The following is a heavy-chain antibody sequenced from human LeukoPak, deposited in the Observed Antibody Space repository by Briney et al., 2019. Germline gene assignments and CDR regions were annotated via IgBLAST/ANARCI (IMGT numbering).Heavy chain of an antibody. CDR3: AGGMGEWLLSYYFDY. J-gene: IGHJ4*02. V-gene: IGHV3-74*01. Sequence: GGSLSLSCAASGFTFISYWRPWFGQAPGKGLVWFSGINSDGSSTSYADSVKGRFTISRDNAKNTLYLQMNSLRAEDTAVYYCAGGMGEWLLSYYFDYWGQGTLVTVSS. D-gene: IGHD3-3*01. CDR2: INSDGSST. CDR1: GFTFISYW.